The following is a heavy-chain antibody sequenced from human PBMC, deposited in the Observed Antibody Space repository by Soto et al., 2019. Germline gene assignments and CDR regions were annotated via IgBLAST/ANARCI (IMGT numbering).Heavy chain of an antibody. D-gene: IGHD3-9*01. CDR3: ARNYYDILTGLCFDY. J-gene: IGHJ4*02. Sequence: ASVKVSCKASGYTFTSYAMHWVRQAPGQRLEWMGWINAGNGNTKYSQKFQGRVTITRDTSASTAYMELSSLRSEDTAVYYCARNYYDILTGLCFDYWGQGTLVTVSS. CDR1: GYTFTSYA. V-gene: IGHV1-3*01. CDR2: INAGNGNT.